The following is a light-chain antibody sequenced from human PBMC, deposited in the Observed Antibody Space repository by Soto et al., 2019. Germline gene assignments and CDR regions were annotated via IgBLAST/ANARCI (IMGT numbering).Light chain of an antibody. CDR1: EDIKFW. Sequence: DIQMTQSPSSVSASVGDRVTITCRASEDIKFWLAWYQQKPGKAPKLLIYGASSLHSGVPSRFSGSGSGTDFTLTINSLQPEDFATYHCQHANSFPPWMFGQGTKVEIK. V-gene: IGKV1-12*01. J-gene: IGKJ1*01. CDR2: GAS. CDR3: QHANSFPPWM.